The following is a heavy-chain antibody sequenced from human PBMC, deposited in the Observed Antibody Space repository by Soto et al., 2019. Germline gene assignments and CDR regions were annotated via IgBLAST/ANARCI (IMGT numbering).Heavy chain of an antibody. V-gene: IGHV4-59*01. CDR3: ARKQSSGSYYVSYYYYGMDV. Sequence: SETLSLTCTVSGGSISSYYWSWIRQPPGKGLEWIGYIYYSGSTNYSPSLKSRVTISVDTSKNQFSLKLSSVTAADTAVYYCARKQSSGSYYVSYYYYGMDVWGQGTTVTVSS. J-gene: IGHJ6*02. CDR1: GGSISSYY. D-gene: IGHD1-26*01. CDR2: IYYSGST.